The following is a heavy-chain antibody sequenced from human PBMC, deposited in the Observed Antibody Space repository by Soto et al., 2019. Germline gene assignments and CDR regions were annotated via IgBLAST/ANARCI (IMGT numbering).Heavy chain of an antibody. V-gene: IGHV3-9*01. Sequence: EVQLVESGGGLVQPGRSLRLSCAASGFTFDDYAMHWVRQAPGKGLEWVSGISWNSGSIGYADSVKGRFTISRDNAKNSLYLQMNSLRAEDTALYYCAKDMGDYGDYHDAFDIWGQGTVVTVSS. CDR1: GFTFDDYA. D-gene: IGHD4-17*01. J-gene: IGHJ3*02. CDR2: ISWNSGSI. CDR3: AKDMGDYGDYHDAFDI.